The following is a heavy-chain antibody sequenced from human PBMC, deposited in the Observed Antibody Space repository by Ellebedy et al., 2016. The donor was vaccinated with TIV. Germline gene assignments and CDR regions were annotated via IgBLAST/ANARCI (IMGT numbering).Heavy chain of an antibody. CDR2: LSTSGGTT. D-gene: IGHD3/OR15-3a*01. CDR3: AKDLLFFDWYPEVFDL. CDR1: GFTFEDYA. Sequence: GESLKISCLASGFTFEDYAMHWVRQAPGKGLEYVSHLSTSGGTTNYADSVKGRFTISRDNSKNTLYLQMNSLRVEDTAKYFCAKDLLFFDWYPEVFDLWGQGTMVTVSS. J-gene: IGHJ3*01. V-gene: IGHV3-23*01.